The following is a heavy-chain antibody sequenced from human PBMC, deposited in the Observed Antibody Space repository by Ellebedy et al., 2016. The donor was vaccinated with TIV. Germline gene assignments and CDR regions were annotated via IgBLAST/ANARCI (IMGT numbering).Heavy chain of an antibody. CDR3: ARELRYYYGSGSGVGMDV. V-gene: IGHV1-69*13. CDR2: IIPIFGTA. Sequence: AASVKVSCKASGGTFSSYAISWVRQAPGQGLEWMGGIIPIFGTANYAQKFQVRVTITADESTSTAYMELSSLRSEDTAVYYCARELRYYYGSGSGVGMDVWGQGTTVTVSS. D-gene: IGHD3-10*01. J-gene: IGHJ6*02. CDR1: GGTFSSYA.